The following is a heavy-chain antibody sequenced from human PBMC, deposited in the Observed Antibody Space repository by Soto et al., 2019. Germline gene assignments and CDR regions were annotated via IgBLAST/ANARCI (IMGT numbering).Heavy chain of an antibody. V-gene: IGHV3-7*01. CDR1: QFTFSNYW. Sequence: SLRLSCAGSQFTFSNYWMNWVRQAPGKGLEWVANINQDGSEKYYVDSVKGRFTISRDIAKNSLFLQMNSLRADDTAVYYCARASHGMDVWGQGTTVTVSS. J-gene: IGHJ6*02. CDR2: INQDGSEK. CDR3: ARASHGMDV.